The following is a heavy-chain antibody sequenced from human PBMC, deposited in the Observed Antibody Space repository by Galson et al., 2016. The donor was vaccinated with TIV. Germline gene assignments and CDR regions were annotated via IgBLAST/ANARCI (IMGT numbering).Heavy chain of an antibody. V-gene: IGHV1-18*01. CDR2: ISGYNGSK. Sequence: SVKVSCKASGYTLSSYSISWVRQAPGQGLEWMGWISGYNGSKNYAQKFQDRVTMTTDTSTNTAYMELRSLRSDDTAVYYCARVPTKTFDFWSGFDNSFCMDVWGKGTTVTVSS. CDR3: ARVPTKTFDFWSGFDNSFCMDV. D-gene: IGHD3-3*01. J-gene: IGHJ6*04. CDR1: GYTLSSYS.